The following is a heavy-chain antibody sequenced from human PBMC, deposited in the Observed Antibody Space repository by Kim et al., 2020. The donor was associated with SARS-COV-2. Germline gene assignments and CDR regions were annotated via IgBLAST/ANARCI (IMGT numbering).Heavy chain of an antibody. D-gene: IGHD6-19*01. V-gene: IGHV1-8*01. J-gene: IGHJ6*01. CDR3: ARGVSGVYSSGRCHYYYGMDV. Sequence: ASVKVSCKASGYTFTSYDINWVRQATGQGLEWMGWMNPNSGNTGYVQKFQGRVTMTRNTSISTAYMELSSLRSEDTAVYYCARGVSGVYSSGRCHYYYGMDVWGQGTTVSVSP. CDR1: GYTFTSYD. CDR2: MNPNSGNT.